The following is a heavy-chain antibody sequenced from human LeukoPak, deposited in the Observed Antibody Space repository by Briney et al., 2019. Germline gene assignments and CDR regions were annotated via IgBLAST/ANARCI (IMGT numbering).Heavy chain of an antibody. CDR2: IYYSGST. Sequence: SETLSPTCTVSGGSISSYYWSWIRQPPGKGLEWIGYIYYSGSTNYNPSLKSRVTISVDTSKNQFSLKLSSVTAADTAVYYCARGNYYYGSGSYWFDPWGQGTLVTVSS. J-gene: IGHJ5*02. V-gene: IGHV4-59*01. D-gene: IGHD3-10*01. CDR3: ARGNYYYGSGSYWFDP. CDR1: GGSISSYY.